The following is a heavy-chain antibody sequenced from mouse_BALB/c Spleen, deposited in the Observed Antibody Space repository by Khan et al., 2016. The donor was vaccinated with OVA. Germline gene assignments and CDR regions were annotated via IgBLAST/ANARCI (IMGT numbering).Heavy chain of an antibody. Sequence: VKLLESGPEVVKPGASLTVSCKASRYTFTDYIIGWVKQSTRQGLEWIGDIFPGSDTPYYNETFKDKATLTADISSNTAYMQLSSLTSEDSAVYCCARGGYSAFSDWGQGNLVTVSA. D-gene: IGHD2-3*01. J-gene: IGHJ3*01. V-gene: IGHV1-77*01. CDR3: ARGGYSAFSD. CDR2: IFPGSDTP. CDR1: RYTFTDYI.